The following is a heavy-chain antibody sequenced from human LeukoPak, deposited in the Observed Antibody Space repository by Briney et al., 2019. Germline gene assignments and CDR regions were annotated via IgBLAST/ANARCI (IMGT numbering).Heavy chain of an antibody. CDR2: INGGGGST. V-gene: IGHV3-23*01. Sequence: GGSLRLSCAASGFTFSSYAMSWVRQAPGKGLEWVSAINGGGGSTYYADSVKGRFTISRDNSKNTLYLQMNSLRAEDTAVYYCAKDRVELPWLSVVEPAAVDCWGQGTLVTVSS. J-gene: IGHJ4*02. D-gene: IGHD2-2*01. CDR1: GFTFSSYA. CDR3: AKDRVELPWLSVVEPAAVDC.